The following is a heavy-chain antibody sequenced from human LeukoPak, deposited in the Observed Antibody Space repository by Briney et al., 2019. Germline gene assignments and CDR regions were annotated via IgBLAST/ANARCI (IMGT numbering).Heavy chain of an antibody. D-gene: IGHD4-17*01. J-gene: IGHJ6*02. CDR3: ARASGDFYYYYYGMDV. CDR2: IKQDGSEK. CDR1: GFTFSSYW. Sequence: GGSLRLSCAASGFTFSSYWMTWVRQAPGKGLEWVANIKQDGSEKSYVDSVKGRFTISRDNAKNSLYLQMNSLRAEDTAVYYCARASGDFYYYYYGMDVWGQGTTVTVSS. V-gene: IGHV3-7*01.